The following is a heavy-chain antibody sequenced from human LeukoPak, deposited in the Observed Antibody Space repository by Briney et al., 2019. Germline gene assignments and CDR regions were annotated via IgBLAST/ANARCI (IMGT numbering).Heavy chain of an antibody. J-gene: IGHJ4*02. CDR3: AKDFGDCSNGVCYGKPFDY. CDR1: GFTVSSNY. D-gene: IGHD2-8*01. CDR2: ISGSGDTT. V-gene: IGHV3-23*01. Sequence: GGSLRLSCAASGFTVSSNYMIWVHQAPGKGLEWVSGISGSGDTTYYADPVKGRFTISRDNSKNTLYLQMNSLRAEDTAVYYCAKDFGDCSNGVCYGKPFDYWGQGTLVTASS.